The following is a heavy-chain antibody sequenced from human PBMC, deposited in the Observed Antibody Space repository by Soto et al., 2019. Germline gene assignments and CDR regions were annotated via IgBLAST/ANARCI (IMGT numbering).Heavy chain of an antibody. V-gene: IGHV3-23*01. Sequence: GSLRLSCAASGFTFSSYSMSWVRQAPWKGLEWVSGFRTGGDDGTTYYADSVKGRFTISRDNSKNTLFLQMNSLRAEDTAIYYCAKKVNSGPGSQYFDYWGQGTLVTVSS. J-gene: IGHJ4*02. CDR3: AKKVNSGPGSQYFDY. CDR1: GFTFSSYS. CDR2: FRTGGDDGTT. D-gene: IGHD3-10*01.